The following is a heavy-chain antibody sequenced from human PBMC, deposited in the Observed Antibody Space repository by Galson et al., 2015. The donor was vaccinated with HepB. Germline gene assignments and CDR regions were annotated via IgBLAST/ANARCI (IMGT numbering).Heavy chain of an antibody. V-gene: IGHV4-34*01. CDR3: ARGPGYYYGSGSYYRSDY. Sequence: ETLSLTCAVYGGSFSGYYWSWIRQPPGKGLEWIGEINHSGSTNYNPSLKSRVTISVDTSKNQFSLKLSSVTAADTAVYYCARGPGYYYGSGSYYRSDYWGQGTLVTVSS. D-gene: IGHD3-10*01. CDR1: GGSFSGYY. CDR2: INHSGST. J-gene: IGHJ4*02.